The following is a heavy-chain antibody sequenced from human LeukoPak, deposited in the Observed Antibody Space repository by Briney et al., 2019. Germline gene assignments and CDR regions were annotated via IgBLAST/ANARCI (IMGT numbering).Heavy chain of an antibody. V-gene: IGHV4-34*01. CDR1: GGSFSGYY. D-gene: IGHD2-21*02. J-gene: IGHJ6*03. CDR3: ARVGGDIVVVTAILTSGYYYYIDV. Sequence: SETLSLTCAVYGGSFSGYYWSWIRQPPGKGLEWIGEINHSGSTNYNPSLKSRVTNPVDTSKNQFSLKLSSVTAADTAVYYCARVGGDIVVVTAILTSGYYYYIDVWGKGTTVTVSS. CDR2: INHSGST.